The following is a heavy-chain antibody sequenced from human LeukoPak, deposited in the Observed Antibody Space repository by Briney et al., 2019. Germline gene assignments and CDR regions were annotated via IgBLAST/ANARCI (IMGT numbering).Heavy chain of an antibody. J-gene: IGHJ1*01. V-gene: IGHV3-21*04. Sequence: GGSLRLSCAASGFTFSSYSMNWVRQAPGKGLEWVSSISSSSSYIYYADSVKGRFTISRDNSKNTLYLQMNSPRADDTAVYYCAKSDHGFWTGYKRWGQGTLVTVSS. CDR3: AKSDHGFWTGYKR. CDR1: GFTFSSYS. D-gene: IGHD3/OR15-3a*01. CDR2: ISSSSSYI.